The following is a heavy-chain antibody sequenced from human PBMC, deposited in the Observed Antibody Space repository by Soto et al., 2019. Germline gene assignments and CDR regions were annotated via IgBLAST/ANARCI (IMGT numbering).Heavy chain of an antibody. J-gene: IGHJ3*02. CDR1: GGSISSGGYY. CDR2: IYYSGST. D-gene: IGHD2-21*02. Sequence: SETLSLTCTVSGGSISSGGYYWSWIRQHPGKGLEWIGYIYYSGSTYYNPSLKSRVTISVDTSKNEFSLKLSSVTAADTAVYYCARGVYCGGDCYTLDAFDIWGQGTMVTVSS. V-gene: IGHV4-31*03. CDR3: ARGVYCGGDCYTLDAFDI.